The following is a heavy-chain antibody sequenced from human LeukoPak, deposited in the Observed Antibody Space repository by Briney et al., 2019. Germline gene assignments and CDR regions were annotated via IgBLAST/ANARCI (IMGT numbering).Heavy chain of an antibody. V-gene: IGHV3-30*02. J-gene: IGHJ4*02. Sequence: GGSLRPSCAASGFTFSSYGMHWVRQAPGKGLEWVAFIRYGGSNKYYADSVKGRFTISRDNSKNTLYLQMNSLRAEDTAVYYCAKPEGAYYYDSSGYYVFSDWGQGTLATVSS. CDR3: AKPEGAYYYDSSGYYVFSD. CDR1: GFTFSSYG. D-gene: IGHD3-22*01. CDR2: IRYGGSNK.